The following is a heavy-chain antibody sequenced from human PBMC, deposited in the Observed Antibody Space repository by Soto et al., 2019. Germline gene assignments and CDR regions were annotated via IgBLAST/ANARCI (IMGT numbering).Heavy chain of an antibody. CDR3: ARDQDFGYYYYYYMDV. CDR2: IWYDGSNK. D-gene: IGHD3-3*01. V-gene: IGHV3-33*01. J-gene: IGHJ6*03. Sequence: VAVIWYDGSNKYYADSVKGRFTVSRDNSKNTLYLQMNSLRAEDTAVYYCARDQDFGYYYYYYMDVWGKGTTVTVSS.